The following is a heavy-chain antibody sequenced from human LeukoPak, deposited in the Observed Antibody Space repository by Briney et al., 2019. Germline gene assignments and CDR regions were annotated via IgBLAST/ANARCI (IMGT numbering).Heavy chain of an antibody. CDR3: ARDCSGGSCYGAFDI. Sequence: SETLSLTCDVYGVSFSGYYWNWIRQPPGKGLEWIGYIYDSGSTYYNPSLKSRITISVDTSENRFSLKLSSVTATDTAVYYCARDCSGGSCYGAFDIWGQGTMVTVSS. CDR2: IYDSGST. D-gene: IGHD2-15*01. CDR1: GVSFSGYY. V-gene: IGHV4-34*09. J-gene: IGHJ3*02.